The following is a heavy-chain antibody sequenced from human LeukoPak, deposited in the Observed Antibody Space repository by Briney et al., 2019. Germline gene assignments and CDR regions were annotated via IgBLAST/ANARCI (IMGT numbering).Heavy chain of an antibody. CDR1: GGSISSGGYY. CDR2: IYYSGST. D-gene: IGHD4-17*01. CDR3: ARALPLYGDYRFDP. Sequence: SQTLSLTCTVSGGSISSGGYYWSWIRQHPGKGLEWIGYIYYSGSTYYNPSLKSRVTISVDTSKNQFSLKLSSVTATDTAVYYCARALPLYGDYRFDPWGQGTLVTVSS. V-gene: IGHV4-31*03. J-gene: IGHJ5*02.